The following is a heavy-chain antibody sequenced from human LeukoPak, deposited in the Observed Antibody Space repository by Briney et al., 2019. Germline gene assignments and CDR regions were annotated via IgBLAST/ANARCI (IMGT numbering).Heavy chain of an antibody. CDR2: IYSSGGT. CDR3: ARNYLHPLQFDP. D-gene: IGHD1-7*01. V-gene: IGHV4-4*07. CDR1: GGSISSYY. J-gene: IGHJ5*02. Sequence: PSETLSLTCTVSGGSISSYYWSWIRQPAGKGLEWIGRIYSSGGTDYNPSLKSRVTMSVDTSKNQFSLKLRPVTAADTAVYYCARNYLHPLQFDPWGQGTLVTVSS.